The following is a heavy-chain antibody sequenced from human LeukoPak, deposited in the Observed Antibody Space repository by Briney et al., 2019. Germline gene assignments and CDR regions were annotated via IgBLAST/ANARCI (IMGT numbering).Heavy chain of an antibody. Sequence: GASVKVSCKVSGYTLTELSMHWVRQAPGKGLEWMGGFDPEDGETIYAQKFQGRVTMTEDTSTDTAYMELSSLRSEDTAVYYCATGPSYYNWFDPWGQGTLVTVS. CDR2: FDPEDGET. V-gene: IGHV1-24*01. J-gene: IGHJ5*02. D-gene: IGHD3-10*01. CDR3: ATGPSYYNWFDP. CDR1: GYTLTELS.